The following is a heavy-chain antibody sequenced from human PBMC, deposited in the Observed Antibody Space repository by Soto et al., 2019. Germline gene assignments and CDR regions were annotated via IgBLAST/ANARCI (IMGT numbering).Heavy chain of an antibody. V-gene: IGHV4-4*02. D-gene: IGHD3-16*01. CDR1: GGSISTSTTW. CDR3: QGGDF. CDR2: INDSGST. Sequence: SETLSLTCVVSGGSISTSTTWWSWVRQPPGEGLEWIGEINDSGSTYYNPSFKSRLTISVDTSKSQISLTLTSVTAADSAVYYCQGGDFWGQGTRVTVSS. J-gene: IGHJ4*02.